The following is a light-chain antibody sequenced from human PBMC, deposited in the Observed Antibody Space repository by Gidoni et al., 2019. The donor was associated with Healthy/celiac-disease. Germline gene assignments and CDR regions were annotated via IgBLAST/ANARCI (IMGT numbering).Light chain of an antibody. J-gene: IGKJ2*01. CDR1: QDISNY. CDR3: QQYDNLPRHT. CDR2: DAS. Sequence: DIQMTPSPSSLSASVGDRVTITCQASQDISNYLNWYQQKPGKAPKLLIYDASNLETGVPSRFSGSGSGTDFTFTISSLQPEDIATYYCQQYDNLPRHTFGQGTKLEIK. V-gene: IGKV1-33*01.